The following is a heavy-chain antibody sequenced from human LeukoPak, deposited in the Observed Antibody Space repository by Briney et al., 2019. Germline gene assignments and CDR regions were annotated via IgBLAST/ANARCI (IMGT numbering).Heavy chain of an antibody. CDR3: ARVPAAIDY. V-gene: IGHV3-21*01. CDR1: GFTFSSYS. CDR2: IRSSSSYI. J-gene: IGHJ4*02. D-gene: IGHD2-2*01. Sequence: AGGSLRLSCAASGFTFSSYSMNWVRQAPGEGLEWVSSIRSSSSYIYYEDSVKGQYTTARDNAKNSRYLQMNSLRAEDTAVYYCARVPAAIDYWGQGTLVTVSS.